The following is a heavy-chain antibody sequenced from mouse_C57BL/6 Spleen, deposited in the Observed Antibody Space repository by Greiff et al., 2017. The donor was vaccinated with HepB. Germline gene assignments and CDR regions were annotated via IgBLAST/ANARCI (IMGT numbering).Heavy chain of an antibody. V-gene: IGHV1-42*01. CDR1: GYSFTGYY. CDR2: INPSTGGT. CDR3: ARKDYGRYFDV. Sequence: EVQLQESGPELVKPGASVKISCKASGYSFTGYYMNWVKQSPEKSLEWIGEINPSTGGTTYNQKFKAKATLTVDKSSSTAYMQLKSLTSEDSAVYYCARKDYGRYFDVWGTGTTVTVSS. D-gene: IGHD1-1*01. J-gene: IGHJ1*03.